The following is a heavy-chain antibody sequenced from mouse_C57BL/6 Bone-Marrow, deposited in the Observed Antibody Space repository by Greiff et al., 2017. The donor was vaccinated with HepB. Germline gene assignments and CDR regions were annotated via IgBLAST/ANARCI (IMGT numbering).Heavy chain of an antibody. V-gene: IGHV1-42*01. CDR2: INPSTGGT. CDR1: GYSFTGYY. Sequence: VQLQQSGPELVKPGASVKISCKASGYSFTGYYMNWVKQSPEKSLEWIGEINPSTGGTTYNQKFKAKATLTVDKSSSTAYMQLKSLTSEDSAVYYCSRRVVAPHFDYWGQGTTLTVSS. D-gene: IGHD1-1*01. CDR3: SRRVVAPHFDY. J-gene: IGHJ2*01.